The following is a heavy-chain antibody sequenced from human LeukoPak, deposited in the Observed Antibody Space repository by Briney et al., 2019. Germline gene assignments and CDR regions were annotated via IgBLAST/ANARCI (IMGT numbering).Heavy chain of an antibody. J-gene: IGHJ5*02. CDR2: INPNSGGT. CDR3: ARETSTRTSQWFGELLSIFDP. V-gene: IGHV1-2*02. D-gene: IGHD3-10*01. CDR1: GYTFTSYY. Sequence: ASVKVSCKASGYTFTSYYMHWVRQAPGQGLEWMGWINPNSGGTNYAQKFQGRVTMTRDTSISTAYMELSRLRSDDTAVYYCARETSTRTSQWFGELLSIFDPWGQGTLVTVSS.